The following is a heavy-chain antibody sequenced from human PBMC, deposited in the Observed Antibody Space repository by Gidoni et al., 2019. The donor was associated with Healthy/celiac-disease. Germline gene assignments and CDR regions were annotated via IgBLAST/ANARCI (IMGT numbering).Heavy chain of an antibody. D-gene: IGHD7-27*01. CDR2: ISGSVGST. CDR3: AKDRSLTGYY. Sequence: EGQLMESGGGLVQTGGSLRLSCAASGFTFSSYAMSLVRQAPVTGLEWVSAISGSVGSTYYADSVQGRFTISSDNSKNTLYLQMNSLRAEYTAVYYCAKDRSLTGYYWGQGTLVTVSS. V-gene: IGHV3-23*01. CDR1: GFTFSSYA. J-gene: IGHJ4*02.